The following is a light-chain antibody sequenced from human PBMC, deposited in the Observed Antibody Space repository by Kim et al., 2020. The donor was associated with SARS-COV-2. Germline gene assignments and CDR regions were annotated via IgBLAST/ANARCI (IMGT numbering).Light chain of an antibody. Sequence: GQSVTISCTGTSSDVGGYNYVPWYQQHPGKAPKLMISEVSDRPSGVPDRFSGSKSGNTASLTVSGLQAEDEADYYCASYAGSNTWVFGGGTQLTVL. CDR1: SSDVGGYNY. CDR2: EVS. CDR3: ASYAGSNTWV. J-gene: IGLJ3*02. V-gene: IGLV2-8*01.